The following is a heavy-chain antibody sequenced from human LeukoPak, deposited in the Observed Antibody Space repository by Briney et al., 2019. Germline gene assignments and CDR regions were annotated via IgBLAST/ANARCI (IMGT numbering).Heavy chain of an antibody. CDR3: AKDRSHYTGGYYFDS. CDR1: GFTFNNYA. D-gene: IGHD3-10*01. Sequence: GGSLRLSCAASGFTFNNYAMTWVRQAPGKGLEWVSTLSGSSGSTFYADSVKGRFTISRDNSKNTLYLQMNSLRAEDTAVYYCAKDRSHYTGGYYFDSWGQGSLVTVSS. J-gene: IGHJ4*02. CDR2: LSGSSGST. V-gene: IGHV3-23*01.